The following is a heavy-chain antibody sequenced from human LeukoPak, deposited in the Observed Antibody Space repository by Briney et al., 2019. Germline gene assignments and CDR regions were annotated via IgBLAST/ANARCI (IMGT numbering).Heavy chain of an antibody. J-gene: IGHJ4*02. V-gene: IGHV3-23*01. D-gene: IGHD2-8*01. CDR3: ARDPYIVLMVYAILDY. Sequence: HPGGSLRLSCAASGFTFSTYAVNWVRQAPGKGLEWVSTISGSGDSTYYADSVKGRFTISRDNSKNTLYLQMNSLRAEDTAVYYCARDPYIVLMVYAILDYWGQGTLVTVSS. CDR2: ISGSGDST. CDR1: GFTFSTYA.